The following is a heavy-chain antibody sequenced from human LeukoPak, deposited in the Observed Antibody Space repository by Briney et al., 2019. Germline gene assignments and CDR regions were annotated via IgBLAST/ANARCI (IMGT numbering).Heavy chain of an antibody. Sequence: GGSLRLSCAASGFTFSSYAMHWVRQAPGKGLEYVSAISSNGGSTYYANSVKGRFTISRDNSKNTLYLQMGSLRAEDMAVYYCVRAISWFGDYYDSSGYDFDYWGQGTLVTVSS. CDR2: ISSNGGST. J-gene: IGHJ4*02. CDR1: GFTFSSYA. V-gene: IGHV3-64*01. D-gene: IGHD3-22*01. CDR3: VRAISWFGDYYDSSGYDFDY.